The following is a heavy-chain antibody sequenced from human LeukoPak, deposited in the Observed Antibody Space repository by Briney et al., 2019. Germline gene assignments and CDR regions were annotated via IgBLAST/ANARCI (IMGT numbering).Heavy chain of an antibody. D-gene: IGHD3-10*01. V-gene: IGHV3-21*01. CDR3: ARVRRFGDSFYFDY. CDR2: ISSSSSYI. Sequence: GGSLRLSCAASGFTFSSYTMKWVRQAPGKGLEWGSSISSSSSYIYYADSVKGRFTISRDNAKNSLYLQMNSLRAEDTAVYYCARVRRFGDSFYFDYWGQGNLVTVSS. CDR1: GFTFSSYT. J-gene: IGHJ4*02.